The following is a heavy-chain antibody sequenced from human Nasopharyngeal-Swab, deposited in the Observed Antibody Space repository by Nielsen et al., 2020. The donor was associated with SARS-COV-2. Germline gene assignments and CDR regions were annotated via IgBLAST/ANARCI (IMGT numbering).Heavy chain of an antibody. Sequence: GSLRLSCSVSGDSINNTYYWGWIRQPPGRGLEWIGSIDYSGNTDYNLSLKSRVTISVDTSKNQFSLRLSSVTAADTAIYYCARVDTYGPELKGAFDIWGQGTVVTVSS. CDR2: IDYSGNT. D-gene: IGHD5-18*01. CDR3: ARVDTYGPELKGAFDI. CDR1: GDSINNTYY. J-gene: IGHJ3*02. V-gene: IGHV4-39*07.